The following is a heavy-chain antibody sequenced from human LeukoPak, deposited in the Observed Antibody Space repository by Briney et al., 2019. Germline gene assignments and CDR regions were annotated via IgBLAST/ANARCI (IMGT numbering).Heavy chain of an antibody. Sequence: GGSLRLSCAPSGFIFSGYWMHWVRQAPGKGLVWLSSIKNDGSITSYADSVKGRFTISRDNAKNTLYLQTNSLRVEDTALYYCTKSDWFDPWGQGTLVTVSS. CDR2: IKNDGSIT. J-gene: IGHJ5*02. CDR3: TKSDWFDP. CDR1: GFIFSGYW. V-gene: IGHV3-74*01. D-gene: IGHD3-3*01.